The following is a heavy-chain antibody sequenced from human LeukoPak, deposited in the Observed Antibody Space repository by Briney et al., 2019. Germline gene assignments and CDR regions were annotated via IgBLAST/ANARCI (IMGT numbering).Heavy chain of an antibody. CDR3: ARALGNGYNYDY. CDR1: RFTFSTFT. CDR2: ISSSSSFI. V-gene: IGHV3-21*01. Sequence: GGSLRLSCAASRFTFSTFTMNWVRQAPGKGLEWVSSISSSSSFIYYADSVKGRFTISRDNAKNSLYLQMNSLRAEDTAVYYCARALGNGYNYDYWGQGTLVTVSS. D-gene: IGHD5-18*01. J-gene: IGHJ4*02.